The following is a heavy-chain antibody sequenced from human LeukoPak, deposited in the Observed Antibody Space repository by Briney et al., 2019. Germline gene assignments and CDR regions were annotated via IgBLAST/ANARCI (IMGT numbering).Heavy chain of an antibody. V-gene: IGHV4-39*01. Sequence: SETLSLTCTVSGGSISSSSYYWGWIRQPPGKGLEWIGSIYYSGSTYYNPSLKSRVTISVDTSKNQISLKLSSVTAADTAVYYCVGFNTDRFWSGYSKANWFDPWGQGTLVTVSS. CDR1: GGSISSSSYY. J-gene: IGHJ5*02. CDR3: VGFNTDRFWSGYSKANWFDP. D-gene: IGHD3-3*01. CDR2: IYYSGST.